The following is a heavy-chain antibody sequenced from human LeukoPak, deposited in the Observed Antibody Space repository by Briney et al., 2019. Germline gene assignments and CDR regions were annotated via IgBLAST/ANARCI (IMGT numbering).Heavy chain of an antibody. Sequence: GGSLRLSCAASGFTFSSYEMNWVRQAPGKGLEWVSYISSSGSTIYYADSVKGRFTISRDNAKNLLYLQMNSLRAEDTAVYYCASLGYCSGGSCYDRRGWFDPWGQGTLVTVSS. D-gene: IGHD2-15*01. V-gene: IGHV3-48*03. CDR3: ASLGYCSGGSCYDRRGWFDP. CDR1: GFTFSSYE. J-gene: IGHJ5*02. CDR2: ISSSGSTI.